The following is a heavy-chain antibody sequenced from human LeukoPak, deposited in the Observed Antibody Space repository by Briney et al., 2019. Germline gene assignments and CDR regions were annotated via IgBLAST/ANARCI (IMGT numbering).Heavy chain of an antibody. J-gene: IGHJ6*02. CDR1: GFTLSSYW. D-gene: IGHD3-3*01. Sequence: GGSLRLSCAASGFTLSSYWMSWVRQAPGKGLEWVANIKQDGSEKYYVDSVKGRFTISRDNAKNSLYLQMNSLRAEDTAVYYCARDSPYYDFWSGVLRYYYGMDVWGQGTTVTVSS. CDR2: IKQDGSEK. CDR3: ARDSPYYDFWSGVLRYYYGMDV. V-gene: IGHV3-7*01.